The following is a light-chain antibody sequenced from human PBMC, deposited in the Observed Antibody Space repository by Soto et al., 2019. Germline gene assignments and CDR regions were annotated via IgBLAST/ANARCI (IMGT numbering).Light chain of an antibody. V-gene: IGKV1-39*01. J-gene: IGKJ1*01. CDR1: QSISNY. CDR3: QQSYSSPRT. CDR2: LAS. Sequence: DIQMTQSPSSLSGSVVDRFTITCRASQSISNYLNWYQQKPGKAPELLIYLASSLQSGVPSRFSGSGSGTDFTLTISSLQPEDFATYYCQQSYSSPRTFGQGTKVDIK.